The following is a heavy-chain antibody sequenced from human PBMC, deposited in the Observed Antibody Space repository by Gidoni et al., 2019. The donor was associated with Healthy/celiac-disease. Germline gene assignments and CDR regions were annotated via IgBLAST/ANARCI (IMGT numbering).Heavy chain of an antibody. J-gene: IGHJ6*03. CDR1: GFPFSSYG. V-gene: IGHV3-30*02. Sequence: QVQLVESGGGVVQPGGSLRLSCAASGFPFSSYGMHWVRQAPGKGLEWVAFIRYDGSNKYYADSVKGRFTISRDNSKNTLYLQMNSLRAEDTAVYYCAKIPSTIADQVYYYYYMDVWGKGTTVTVSS. CDR2: IRYDGSNK. D-gene: IGHD3-9*01. CDR3: AKIPSTIADQVYYYYYMDV.